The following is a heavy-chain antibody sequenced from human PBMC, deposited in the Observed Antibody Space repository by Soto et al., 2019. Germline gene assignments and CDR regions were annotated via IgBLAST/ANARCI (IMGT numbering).Heavy chain of an antibody. CDR2: ISYDGSNK. V-gene: IGHV3-30-3*01. CDR3: ARDRPGFDY. J-gene: IGHJ4*02. CDR1: GFTFSSYA. Sequence: PGGSLRLSCAASGFTFSSYAMHWVRQAPGKGLEWVAVISYDGSNKYYADTVKGRFTISRDNSKNTLYLQMNSLRAEDTAVYYCARDRPGFDYWGQGTLVTVSS.